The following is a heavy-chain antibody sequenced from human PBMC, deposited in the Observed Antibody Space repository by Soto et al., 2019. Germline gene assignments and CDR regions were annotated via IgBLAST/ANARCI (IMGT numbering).Heavy chain of an antibody. CDR1: GFTFGYSY. V-gene: IGHV3-11*06. CDR2: ISPGSRYP. J-gene: IGHJ5*02. Sequence: GGSRRRSWAGSGFTFGYSYMSWIRQAPGKGLEWLSYISPGSRYPAYADSVKGRFTISRDNAKRSLYLQMMSLTAEDTAIYYCVRGGGGGLFDPWGQGTMVTVSS. CDR3: VRGGGGGLFDP. D-gene: IGHD2-15*01.